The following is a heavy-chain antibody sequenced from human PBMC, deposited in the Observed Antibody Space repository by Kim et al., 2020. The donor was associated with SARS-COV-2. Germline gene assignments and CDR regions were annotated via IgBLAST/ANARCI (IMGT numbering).Heavy chain of an antibody. D-gene: IGHD3-10*01. V-gene: IGHV3-74*01. CDR3: ASPDYYYGSGSYYY. J-gene: IGHJ4*02. Sequence: ADSVKGRFTLSRDNAKNTLYLQMNSLRAEDTAVYYCASPDYYYGSGSYYYWGQGTLVTVSS.